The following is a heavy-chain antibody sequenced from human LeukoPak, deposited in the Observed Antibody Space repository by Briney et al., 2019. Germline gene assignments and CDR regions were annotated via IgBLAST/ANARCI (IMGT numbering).Heavy chain of an antibody. Sequence: GSLRLSCVASGLNFDDSAMHWVRQAPGKGLEWVSAISGSGGSTYYADSVKGRFTISRDNSKNTLYLQMNSLRAEDTAVYYCAKDPGGSSWYEGYFDYWGQGTLVTVSS. J-gene: IGHJ4*02. CDR1: GLNFDDSA. D-gene: IGHD6-13*01. CDR3: AKDPGGSSWYEGYFDY. V-gene: IGHV3-23*01. CDR2: ISGSGGST.